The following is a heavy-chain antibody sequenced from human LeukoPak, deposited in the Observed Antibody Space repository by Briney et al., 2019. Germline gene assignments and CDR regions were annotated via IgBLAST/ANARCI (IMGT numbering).Heavy chain of an antibody. CDR3: ARITMIVVVKDGRGADYYFDY. Sequence: GASVKVSCKASGYTFTGYYMHWVRQAPGQGLEWMGWINPNSGGTNYAQKFQGRVTMTRDTSISTAYMELSRLRSDDTAVYYCARITMIVVVKDGRGADYYFDYWGQGTLVTVSS. D-gene: IGHD3-22*01. V-gene: IGHV1-2*02. J-gene: IGHJ4*02. CDR1: GYTFTGYY. CDR2: INPNSGGT.